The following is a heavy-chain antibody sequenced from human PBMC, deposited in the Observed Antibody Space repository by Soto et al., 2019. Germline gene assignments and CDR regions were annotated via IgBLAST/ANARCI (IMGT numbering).Heavy chain of an antibody. D-gene: IGHD6-6*01. J-gene: IGHJ6*02. Sequence: QVQLVQSGAEVKKPGASVKVSCKASGYTFTSYDINWVRQATGQGLEWMGWMNPNSGNTGYAQKFQGRVTMTKHTSISTAYMELSSLRSEDTAVYYCARIPVGSSSLRDGMDVWGQGTTVTVSS. CDR3: ARIPVGSSSLRDGMDV. CDR2: MNPNSGNT. CDR1: GYTFTSYD. V-gene: IGHV1-8*01.